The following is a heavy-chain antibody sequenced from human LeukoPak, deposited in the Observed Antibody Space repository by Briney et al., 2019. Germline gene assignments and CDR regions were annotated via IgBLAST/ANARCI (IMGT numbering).Heavy chain of an antibody. CDR2: MEPNTGGT. J-gene: IGHJ1*01. D-gene: IGHD3-22*01. V-gene: IGHV1-2*02. Sequence: ASVKVSCTASGYTFTDRYIHWVRQAPGQGLEWMGWMEPNTGGTKYAEKFQGRVTMTRDTSISTAYMELNGLRSDDTAVYYCARGPGTRIVVSNEYFHHWGQGTLVTVSS. CDR3: ARGPGTRIVVSNEYFHH. CDR1: GYTFTDRY.